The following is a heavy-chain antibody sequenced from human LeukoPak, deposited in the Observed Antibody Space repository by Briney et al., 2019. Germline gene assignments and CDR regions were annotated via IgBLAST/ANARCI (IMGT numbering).Heavy chain of an antibody. J-gene: IGHJ6*02. CDR1: GGSISYYY. CDR2: IYYSGRT. Sequence: SETLSLTCTVSGGSISYYYWCWIRQPPGRGLEWIGYIYYSGRTSYNPSLKSRVAISVDTSNNQFSLKLTSLTAADTAVYYCGGRSFSCYGMDVWGQGTTVTVSS. CDR3: GGRSFSCYGMDV. D-gene: IGHD2-15*01. V-gene: IGHV4-59*08.